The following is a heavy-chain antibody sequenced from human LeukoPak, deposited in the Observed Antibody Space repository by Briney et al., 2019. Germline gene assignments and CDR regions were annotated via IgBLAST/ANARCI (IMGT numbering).Heavy chain of an antibody. J-gene: IGHJ6*02. CDR2: ISGSGGST. CDR3: AKSLEHQWLVPTGHYYGMDV. Sequence: GGSLRLSCAASGFTFSSYAMSWVRQAPGKGLEWVLAISGSGGSTYYADSVKGRFTISRDNSKNTLYLQMNSLRAEDTAVYYCAKSLEHQWLVPTGHYYGMDVWGQGTTVTVSS. D-gene: IGHD6-19*01. V-gene: IGHV3-23*01. CDR1: GFTFSSYA.